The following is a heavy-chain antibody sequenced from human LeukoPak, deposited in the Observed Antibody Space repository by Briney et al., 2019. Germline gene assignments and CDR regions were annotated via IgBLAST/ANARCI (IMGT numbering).Heavy chain of an antibody. Sequence: GGSLRLSCAASGFTFSTYAVNWVRQAPGKGLEWVSAITGSGGATYYADSVKGRFTISRDNSKNTLYLQMSSLRAEGTAVYYCAKDRGRYYDSNGYYWGYHFDSWGQGILVTVST. V-gene: IGHV3-23*01. CDR2: ITGSGGAT. J-gene: IGHJ4*02. CDR1: GFTFSTYA. D-gene: IGHD3-22*01. CDR3: AKDRGRYYDSNGYYWGYHFDS.